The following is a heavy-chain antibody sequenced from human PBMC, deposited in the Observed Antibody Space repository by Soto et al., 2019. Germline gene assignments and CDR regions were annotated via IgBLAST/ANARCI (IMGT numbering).Heavy chain of an antibody. Sequence: QVQLVQSGAEVKQPGASASVSCKASGYNFTTYVVHWLRQAPGQGPEWMGWINCGSGNIVYSQKFQGRVTFTRDTSARTAYMDLNSLTSGDTAVYYCASGYTSGWTFDFWGRGTLVTVSS. V-gene: IGHV1-3*01. CDR3: ASGYTSGWTFDF. D-gene: IGHD6-19*01. CDR1: GYNFTTYV. J-gene: IGHJ4*02. CDR2: INCGSGNI.